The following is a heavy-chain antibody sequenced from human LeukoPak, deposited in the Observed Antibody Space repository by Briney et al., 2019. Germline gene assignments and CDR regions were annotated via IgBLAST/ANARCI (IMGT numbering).Heavy chain of an antibody. CDR2: INHSGST. J-gene: IGHJ4*02. CDR1: GGSFSGYY. Sequence: SETLSLTCAVYGGSFSGYYWSWIRQPPGKGLEWIGEINHSGSTNYNPSLKSRVAISVDTSKSQFSLKLSSVTAADAAVYYCARGIRPPITAAVTGFYFDYWGQGTLVTVSS. V-gene: IGHV4-34*01. CDR3: ARGIRPPITAAVTGFYFDY. D-gene: IGHD6-13*01.